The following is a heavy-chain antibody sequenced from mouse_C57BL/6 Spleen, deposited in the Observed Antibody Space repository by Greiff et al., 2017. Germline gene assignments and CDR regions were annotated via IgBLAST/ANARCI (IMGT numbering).Heavy chain of an antibody. J-gene: IGHJ2*01. CDR3: ARMRGLDY. V-gene: IGHV1-82*01. CDR2: IYPGDGDT. Sequence: VQLQQSGPELVKPGASVKISCKASGYAFSSSWMNWVKQRPGKGLEWIGRIYPGDGDTNYNGKFKGKATLTADKSSSTAYMQLSSLTSEDSAVYFCARMRGLDYWGQGTTLTVSS. CDR1: GYAFSSSW.